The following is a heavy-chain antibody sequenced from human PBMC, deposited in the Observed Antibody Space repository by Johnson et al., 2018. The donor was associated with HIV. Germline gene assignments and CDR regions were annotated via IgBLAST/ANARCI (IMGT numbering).Heavy chain of an antibody. V-gene: IGHV3-11*04. Sequence: QVQLVESGGGLVKPGGSLRLSCAASGFTFSDYYMSWIRQAPGKGLAWVPYISSSGSTIYYADSVTGRFTLSRDNAKNSLFLQMNSLRAGDTAVYYCARSLSSSWYEGAFDIWGQGTMVTVSS. CDR1: GFTFSDYY. CDR3: ARSLSSSWYEGAFDI. D-gene: IGHD6-13*01. CDR2: ISSSGSTI. J-gene: IGHJ3*02.